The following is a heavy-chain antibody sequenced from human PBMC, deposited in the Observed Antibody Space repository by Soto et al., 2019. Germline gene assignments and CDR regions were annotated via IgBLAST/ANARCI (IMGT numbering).Heavy chain of an antibody. Sequence: EVQLVESGGGLVQPGGSLRLSCAVSGFTFSSYWMSWVRQAPGKGLEWVANIKGDGSAKHYLDSVKGRFTISRDNANKSLFLEMSSLRDEDTAAYYCVTAGCPSNNCYIYGMDVWGQGPTVTVSS. CDR1: GFTFSSYW. CDR3: VTAGCPSNNCYIYGMDV. J-gene: IGHJ6*02. V-gene: IGHV3-7*03. D-gene: IGHD2-2*02. CDR2: IKGDGSAK.